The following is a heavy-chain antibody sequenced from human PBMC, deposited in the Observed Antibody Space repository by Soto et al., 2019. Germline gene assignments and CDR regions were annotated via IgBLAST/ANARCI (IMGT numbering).Heavy chain of an antibody. CDR3: ATGEYYYDSSGYYRYSMDV. D-gene: IGHD3-22*01. V-gene: IGHV1-69*13. Sequence: SVKVSCKASGGTFSSYAISWVRQAPGQGLEWMGGIIPIFGTANYAQKFQGRVTITADESTSTAYMELSSLRSEDTAVYYCATGEYYYDSSGYYRYSMDVWGQGTTVTVSS. CDR2: IIPIFGTA. CDR1: GGTFSSYA. J-gene: IGHJ6*02.